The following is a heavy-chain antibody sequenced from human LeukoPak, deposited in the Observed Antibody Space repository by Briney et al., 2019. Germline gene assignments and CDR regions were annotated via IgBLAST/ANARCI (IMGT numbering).Heavy chain of an antibody. V-gene: IGHV3-21*01. CDR3: AREGMVRGVMVY. D-gene: IGHD3-10*01. J-gene: IGHJ4*02. Sequence: TPGGSLRLSCAASGFTFSNAYMNWVRQAPGKGLEWVSSITSSSSYIYYADSVKGRFTISRDNAKSSLYLQMNSLRAEDTAVYLCAREGMVRGVMVYWGQGTLVTVSS. CDR2: ITSSSSYI. CDR1: GFTFSNAY.